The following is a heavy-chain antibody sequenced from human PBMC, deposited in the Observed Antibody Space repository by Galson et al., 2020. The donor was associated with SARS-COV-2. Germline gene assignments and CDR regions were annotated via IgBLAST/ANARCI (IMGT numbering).Heavy chain of an antibody. CDR3: ARGHGDSSDAFDI. CDR2: IWSDGSNK. J-gene: IGHJ3*02. D-gene: IGHD4-17*01. CDR1: GFTFSSYG. Sequence: GGSLRLSCAASGFTFSSYGMHWVRHAPGKGLEWVAVIWSDGSNKYYADSVKGRFTISRDNSKNTLYLQMNSLRAEDTAVYYCARGHGDSSDAFDIWGQGTMVTVSS. V-gene: IGHV3-33*01.